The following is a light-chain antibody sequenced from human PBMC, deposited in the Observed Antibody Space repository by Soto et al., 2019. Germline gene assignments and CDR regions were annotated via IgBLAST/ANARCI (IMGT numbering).Light chain of an antibody. CDR3: QAYDYSLTASV. V-gene: IGLV1-40*01. Sequence: QPVLTQPPSVSGAPGQRVTLSCTGNSSNLGAGYDVHWYQQLPGAAPKLVIFGNRNRPSGVPERFSGSKSGTSAALAITGLQAEDEADYYCQAYDYSLTASVFGGGTQLTGL. CDR1: SSNLGAGYD. CDR2: GNR. J-gene: IGLJ3*02.